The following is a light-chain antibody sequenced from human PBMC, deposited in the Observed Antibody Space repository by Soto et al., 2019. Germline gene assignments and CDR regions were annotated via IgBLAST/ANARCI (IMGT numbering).Light chain of an antibody. J-gene: IGKJ1*01. CDR3: QQYSNWQTWT. CDR1: QTVSSN. Sequence: EIVMTQSPATLSVSPRERATLSCRASQTVSSNLAWYQQRPGQAPRLLIYGASTRATDIPARLSGSGSETAFTITIISLQYDEFAVYYCQQYSNWQTWTFGQGTRVDMK. CDR2: GAS. V-gene: IGKV3-15*01.